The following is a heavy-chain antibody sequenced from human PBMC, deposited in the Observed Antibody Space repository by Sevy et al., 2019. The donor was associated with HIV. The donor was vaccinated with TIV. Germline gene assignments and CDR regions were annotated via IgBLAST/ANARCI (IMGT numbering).Heavy chain of an antibody. CDR1: GFTFSDYY. CDR2: ISSSGSTI. J-gene: IGHJ4*02. D-gene: IGHD6-13*01. CDR3: AGLIAAAGKGSDY. Sequence: GGSLGLSCAASGFTFSDYYMSWIRQAPGKGLEWVSYISSSGSTIYYADSVKGRFTISRDNAKNSLYLQMNSLRAEDTAVYYCAGLIAAAGKGSDYWGQGTLVTVSS. V-gene: IGHV3-11*01.